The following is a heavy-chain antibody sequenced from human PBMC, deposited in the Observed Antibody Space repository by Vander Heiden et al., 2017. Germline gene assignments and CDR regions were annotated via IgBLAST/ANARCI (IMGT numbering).Heavy chain of an antibody. V-gene: IGHV3-33*01. Sequence: VQLVESGGGVVQPGRSLRISCAASGFTLSNYGIHWVRQAPGKGLEWVAVTWYDGSRKYFADPVQDRFSISRDNSKVFLQMNSLRAEDTAVYYCARDGRVRGIIIRPYYYYGMDVWGQGTAVTVSS. CDR3: ARDGRVRGIIIRPYYYYGMDV. CDR1: GFTLSNYG. CDR2: TWYDGSRK. J-gene: IGHJ6*02. D-gene: IGHD3-10*01.